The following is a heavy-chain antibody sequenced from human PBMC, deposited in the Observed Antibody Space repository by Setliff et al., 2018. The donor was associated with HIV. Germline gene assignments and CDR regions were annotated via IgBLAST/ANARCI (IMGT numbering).Heavy chain of an antibody. CDR1: GFTFNKYA. V-gene: IGHV3-23*01. Sequence: AGGSLRLSCAASGFTFNKYAMSWVRQAPGKGPEWVSAISGSGGSTYSAASVKGRFTISRDNSKNTLYLQMNSLRAEDTAVYYCAKALYNFWSGYYSDPSDPPDYWGQGTLVTVSS. CDR3: AKALYNFWSGYYSDPSDPPDY. J-gene: IGHJ4*02. CDR2: ISGSGGST. D-gene: IGHD3-3*01.